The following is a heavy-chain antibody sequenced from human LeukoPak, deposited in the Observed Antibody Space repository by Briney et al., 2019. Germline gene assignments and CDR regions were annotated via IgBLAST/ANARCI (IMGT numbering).Heavy chain of an antibody. V-gene: IGHV3-48*02. CDR1: GFTFRSYS. CDR2: ICISSATV. J-gene: IGHJ4*02. CDR3: ASRDYFDY. Sequence: GGSLRLSCAASGFTFRSYSMNWVRQAPGGGLERVSYICISSATVSYADSLRGRFPFSRDNARNTLLLRMNRLRDEARAVYSCASRDYFDYWGQGTLVTVSS.